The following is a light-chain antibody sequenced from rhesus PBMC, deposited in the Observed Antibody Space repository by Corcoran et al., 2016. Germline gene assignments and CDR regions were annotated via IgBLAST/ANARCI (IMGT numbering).Light chain of an antibody. CDR1: QGISNN. Sequence: DIQMTQSPSSLSASVGDRVNINCPASQGISNNLAWYQQKTGKVPKLLIYKASPLQSGVPSRFSGSGSGRDFTLTISSLQPEDFATYYCQHCYGTPLTFGGGTKVELK. CDR2: KAS. CDR3: QHCYGTPLT. V-gene: IGKV1-25*01. J-gene: IGKJ4*01.